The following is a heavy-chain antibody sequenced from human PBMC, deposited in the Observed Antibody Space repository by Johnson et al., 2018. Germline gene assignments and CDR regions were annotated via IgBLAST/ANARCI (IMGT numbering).Heavy chain of an antibody. Sequence: QVQLQESGPGLVKPSETLSLTCTVSGGSISSYYWSWIRQPPGKGLEWIGYIYYSGSTNYNPSLKSRVTISVDTSKNQFSLKLSSVTAADTAVYYCARDSPCLGNYYYGMDVWGQGTTVTVSS. V-gene: IGHV4-59*01. CDR3: ARDSPCLGNYYYGMDV. D-gene: IGHD1-1*01. CDR2: IYYSGST. CDR1: GGSISSYY. J-gene: IGHJ6*02.